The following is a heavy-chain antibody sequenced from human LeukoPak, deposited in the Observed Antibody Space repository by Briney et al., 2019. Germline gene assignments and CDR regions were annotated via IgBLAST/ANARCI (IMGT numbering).Heavy chain of an antibody. D-gene: IGHD4-17*01. CDR1: GYSFTSYW. V-gene: IGHV5-51*01. J-gene: IGHJ4*02. CDR2: IYPGDSDT. CDR3: ARHHDYGDYGCLDY. Sequence: GESLKISCKGSGYSFTSYWIGWVRQMPGEGLELVGIIYPGDSDTRYSPSFQGRVTISADKSITTAYLQWSSLKASDTAIYYCARHHDYGDYGCLDYWGQGTLVTVSS.